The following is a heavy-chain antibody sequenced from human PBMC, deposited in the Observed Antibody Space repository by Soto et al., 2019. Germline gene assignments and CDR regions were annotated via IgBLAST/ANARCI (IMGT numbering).Heavy chain of an antibody. CDR3: ASYLRYSYGFFDY. J-gene: IGHJ4*02. V-gene: IGHV3-23*01. D-gene: IGHD5-18*01. CDR1: GFTFSSYA. CDR2: ISGSGGST. Sequence: GGSLRLSCAASGFTFSSYAMSWVRQAPGKGLEWVSAISGSGGSTYYADSVKGRFTISRDNSKNTLYLQMNSLRAEDTAVYYCASYLRYSYGFFDYWGQGTLVTVSS.